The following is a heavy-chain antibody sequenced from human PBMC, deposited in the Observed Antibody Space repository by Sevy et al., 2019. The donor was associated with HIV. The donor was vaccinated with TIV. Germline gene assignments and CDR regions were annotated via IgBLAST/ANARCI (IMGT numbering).Heavy chain of an antibody. CDR3: ARDRYYDASGYYYYYYGMDV. D-gene: IGHD3-22*01. V-gene: IGHV3-66*01. CDR1: GLSVSDNY. J-gene: IGHJ6*02. CDR2: FYSDGRT. Sequence: GESLKISCAGSGLSVSDNYMNWVRQAPGKGLELVSVFYSDGRTYYADSVKGRFTISRDNSKNTLYLHMSNLRPEDTAVYYCARDRYYDASGYYYYYYGMDVWGQGTTVTVSS.